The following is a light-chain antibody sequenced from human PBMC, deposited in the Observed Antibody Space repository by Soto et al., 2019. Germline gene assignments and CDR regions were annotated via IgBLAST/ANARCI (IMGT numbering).Light chain of an antibody. J-gene: IGLJ3*02. CDR1: SSDVGAYNF. V-gene: IGLV2-11*01. CDR3: CSYAGTYSWV. CDR2: DVT. Sequence: QSALTQPRSVSGSLGQSVTISCTGTSSDVGAYNFVSWYQHHPGKAPKLIIYDVTERPSGVPDRFSGSKSGNSASLTISGLQTEDEADYYCCSYAGTYSWVFGGGTQLTVL.